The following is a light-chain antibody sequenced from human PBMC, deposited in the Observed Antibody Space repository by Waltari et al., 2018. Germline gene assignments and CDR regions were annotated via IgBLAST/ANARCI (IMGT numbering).Light chain of an antibody. CDR1: SSDVGGYNF. V-gene: IGLV2-14*01. J-gene: IGLJ1*01. CDR2: EVT. CDR3: NSYASSTTQV. Sequence: QSALTQPASVSGSPGQSITISCTGTSSDVGGYNFVSWYQQHPGKAPNLIIYEVTHRPRGVFIGFSGSKSGNPASRTISGLQAEDEADYYCNSYASSTTQVFGTGTKVVVL.